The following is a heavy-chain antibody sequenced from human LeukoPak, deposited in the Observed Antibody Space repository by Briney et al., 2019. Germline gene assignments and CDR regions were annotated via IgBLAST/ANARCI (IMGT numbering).Heavy chain of an antibody. Sequence: KPSETLSLTCTVSGDSLMSYYWSWVRQPAGKGLEWIGRIYVTGSPVYSPSLRSRVTMSVDTSMNQFSLRVTSVTAADTAVYYCARDSHDSSGYYKSYWYFDLWGRGTLVTVSS. CDR1: GDSLMSYY. V-gene: IGHV4-4*07. J-gene: IGHJ2*01. D-gene: IGHD3-22*01. CDR3: ARDSHDSSGYYKSYWYFDL. CDR2: IYVTGSP.